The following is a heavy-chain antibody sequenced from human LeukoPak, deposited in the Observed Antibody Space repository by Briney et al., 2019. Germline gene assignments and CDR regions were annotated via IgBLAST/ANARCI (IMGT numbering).Heavy chain of an antibody. J-gene: IGHJ4*02. D-gene: IGHD6-13*01. Sequence: GASVKVSCKASGYTFTGYYMHWVRQAPGQGIEWMGWINPNSGGTNYAQKFQGRVTMTRDTSISTAYMELSRLRSDDTAVYYCARDYTIAAAGTPSYWGQGTLVTVSS. V-gene: IGHV1-2*02. CDR3: ARDYTIAAAGTPSY. CDR2: INPNSGGT. CDR1: GYTFTGYY.